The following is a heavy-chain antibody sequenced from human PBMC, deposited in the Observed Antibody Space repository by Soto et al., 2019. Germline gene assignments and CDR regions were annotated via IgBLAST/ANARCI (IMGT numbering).Heavy chain of an antibody. V-gene: IGHV3-23*01. CDR1: GFTPTTTP. D-gene: IGHD1-26*01. Sequence: PGGSLRLSCAGSGFTPTTTPLSWVRQPPGKGLEWVTTISGTASRTYYADSVKGRLTISRDNSKNTLYLQMNSLRADDTAVYYCAKEMYSGSNVDYWGQGTLVTVSS. J-gene: IGHJ4*02. CDR3: AKEMYSGSNVDY. CDR2: ISGTASRT.